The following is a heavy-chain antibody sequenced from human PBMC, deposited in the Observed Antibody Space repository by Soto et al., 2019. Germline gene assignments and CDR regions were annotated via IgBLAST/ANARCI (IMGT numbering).Heavy chain of an antibody. Sequence: VQLVQSGAEVKKPGASVKVSCKASGYTFTSYAMHWVRQAPGQRLEWMGWINAGNATTKYSQKFQGRVTFTRDTSASTAYMELSSLRSEDTAVYYCARAPSWYSFDYWGQGTLVTVSS. V-gene: IGHV1-3*01. D-gene: IGHD6-13*01. J-gene: IGHJ4*02. CDR1: GYTFTSYA. CDR3: ARAPSWYSFDY. CDR2: INAGNATT.